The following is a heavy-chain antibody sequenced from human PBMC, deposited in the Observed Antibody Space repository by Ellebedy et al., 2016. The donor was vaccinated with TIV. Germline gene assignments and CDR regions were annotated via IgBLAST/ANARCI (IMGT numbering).Heavy chain of an antibody. Sequence: GESLKISXAASGFLFNQYGMHWVRQAPGKGLEWVAVIANDGRNKYYGDSVKGRFTISRDNSKNTLYLQMNSLRAEDTAVYHCAKNILKRVNVTTGASGAWFDPWGQGTLVTVSS. CDR1: GFLFNQYG. CDR3: AKNILKRVNVTTGASGAWFDP. V-gene: IGHV3-30*18. CDR2: IANDGRNK. D-gene: IGHD2/OR15-2a*01. J-gene: IGHJ5*02.